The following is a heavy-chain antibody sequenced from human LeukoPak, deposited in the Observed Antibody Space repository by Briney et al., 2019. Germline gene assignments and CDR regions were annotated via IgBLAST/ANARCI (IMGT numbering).Heavy chain of an antibody. CDR1: GGTFSSYA. V-gene: IGHV1-69*01. CDR3: ARELGGVVPSSNWFDP. CDR2: IIPIFGTA. D-gene: IGHD2-2*01. J-gene: IGHJ5*02. Sequence: ASVKVSCKASGGTFSSYAISWVRQAPGQRLEWMGGIIPIFGTANYAQKFQGRVTITADESTSTAYMELSSLRSEDTAVYYCARELGGVVPSSNWFDPWGQGTLVTVSS.